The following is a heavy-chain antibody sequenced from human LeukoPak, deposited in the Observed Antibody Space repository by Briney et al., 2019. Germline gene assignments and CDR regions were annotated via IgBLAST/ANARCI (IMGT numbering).Heavy chain of an antibody. CDR1: GGSISSAAYY. J-gene: IGHJ4*02. V-gene: IGHV4-61*02. CDR3: ARHKSMRITMVRGLDY. Sequence: SETLSLTCIVSGGSISSAAYYWSWIRQPAGKGLEWIGRIYTSGSTNYNPSLKSRVTISVDTSKNQFSLKLSSVTAADTAVYYCARHKSMRITMVRGLDYWGQGTLVTVSS. CDR2: IYTSGST. D-gene: IGHD3-10*01.